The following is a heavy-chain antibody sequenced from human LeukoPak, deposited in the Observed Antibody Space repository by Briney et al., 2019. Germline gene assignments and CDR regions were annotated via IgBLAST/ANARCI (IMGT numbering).Heavy chain of an antibody. CDR2: LNLNSGHT. CDR3: ARGPKIGYCSSTSCYSSSYYYMDV. D-gene: IGHD2-2*02. CDR1: GYTFTSYD. V-gene: IGHV1-8*03. J-gene: IGHJ6*03. Sequence: GASVKVSCKASGYTFTSYDINWVSQATGQGLEWMGWLNLNSGHTGYAQKFQGRVTITRNTSISTAYMELSSLRSEDTAVYYCARGPKIGYCSSTSCYSSSYYYMDVWGKGTTVTVSS.